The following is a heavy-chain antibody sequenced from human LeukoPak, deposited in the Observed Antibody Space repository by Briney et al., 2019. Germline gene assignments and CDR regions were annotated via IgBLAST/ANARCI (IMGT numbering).Heavy chain of an antibody. CDR3: AREYDDSSGYYFDY. J-gene: IGHJ4*02. Sequence: GGSLRLSCAASGFTFSSYSMNWVRQAPGKGLEWVSSISSSSSYIYYADSVKVRFTISRDNAKNSLYLQMNSLRAEDTAVYYCAREYDDSSGYYFDYWGQGTLVTVSS. D-gene: IGHD3-22*01. CDR1: GFTFSSYS. V-gene: IGHV3-21*01. CDR2: ISSSSSYI.